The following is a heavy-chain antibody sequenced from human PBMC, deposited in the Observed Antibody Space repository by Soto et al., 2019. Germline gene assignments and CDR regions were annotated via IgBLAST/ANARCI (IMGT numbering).Heavy chain of an antibody. D-gene: IGHD4-17*01. Sequence: SETLSLTCAVYGGSFSGYYWSWIRQPPGKGLEWIGEINHSGSTNYNPSLKSRVTISVDTSKNQFSLKLSSVTAADTAVYYCARGPPRYGDSHGGSKSGTVKYYFDYWGQGTLVTVSS. CDR3: ARGPPRYGDSHGGSKSGTVKYYFDY. CDR1: GGSFSGYY. V-gene: IGHV4-34*01. CDR2: INHSGST. J-gene: IGHJ4*02.